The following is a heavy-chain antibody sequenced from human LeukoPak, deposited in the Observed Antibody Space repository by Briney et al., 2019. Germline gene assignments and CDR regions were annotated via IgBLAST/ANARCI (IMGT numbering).Heavy chain of an antibody. D-gene: IGHD3-3*01. CDR2: ISGSGGST. CDR1: GFTFSSYA. V-gene: IGHV3-23*01. Sequence: GGSLRLSCAASGFTFSSYAMSWVRQAPGKGLEWVSAISGSGGSTYYADSVKGRFTISRDNSKNTLYLQMNSLRAEDTAVYYCAKDRSITIFGVVTFFDYWGQGTLVTVSS. J-gene: IGHJ4*02. CDR3: AKDRSITIFGVVTFFDY.